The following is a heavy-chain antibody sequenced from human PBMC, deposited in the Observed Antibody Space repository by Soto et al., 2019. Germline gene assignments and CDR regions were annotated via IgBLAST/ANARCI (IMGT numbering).Heavy chain of an antibody. V-gene: IGHV4-30-2*01. J-gene: IGHJ4*02. CDR2: ISHSGST. CDR3: ARGGLLPDY. CDR1: AGYPSSGGYS. D-gene: IGHD6-19*01. Sequence: TSETLSLTCAVSAGYPSSGGYSWSWLRHPPGKGLEWIGYISHSGSTYYNPSLKRRVTISVDTSKIQFSLRLSSVTAADTAVYYCARGGLLPDYWGQGTLVTVSS.